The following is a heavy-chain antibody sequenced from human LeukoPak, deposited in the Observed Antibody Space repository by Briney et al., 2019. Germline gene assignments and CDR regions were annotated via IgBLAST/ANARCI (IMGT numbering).Heavy chain of an antibody. D-gene: IGHD6-19*01. CDR3: AKALYSSGWYGYYYYYGMDV. Sequence: GSLRLACAASGFNFSNYAMIWVRRAPGKGLEWVAAISGSGGTTDYADSVKGRVTISRDNSKNTLYLQMNSLRAEDTALYYCAKALYSSGWYGYYYYYGMDVWGQGTTVTVSS. J-gene: IGHJ6*02. V-gene: IGHV3-23*01. CDR2: ISGSGGTT. CDR1: GFNFSNYA.